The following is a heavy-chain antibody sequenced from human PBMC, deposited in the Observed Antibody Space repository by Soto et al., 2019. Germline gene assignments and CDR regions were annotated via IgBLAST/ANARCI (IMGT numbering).Heavy chain of an antibody. V-gene: IGHV1-69*12. CDR3: ARGVTSGSCPPFDR. D-gene: IGHD1-26*01. Sequence: QVQLVQSGAEVKKPGSSVKVSCKPSGGTFSSYSFSWVRQAPGQGLEWRGGFSPIFGAAKYAQNFLDRVTITADEFTSTVYLERSSLRSEDTAVYYCARGVTSGSCPPFDRWGQGTLVTVSS. CDR1: GGTFSSYS. CDR2: FSPIFGAA. J-gene: IGHJ4*02.